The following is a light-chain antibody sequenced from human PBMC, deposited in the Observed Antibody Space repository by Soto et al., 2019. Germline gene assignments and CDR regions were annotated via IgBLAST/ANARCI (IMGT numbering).Light chain of an antibody. Sequence: DLQMTQSPSSLSASVGDRVSITCRASQSISTHLSWYQQKPGKAPKLLIYAASSLQSWVPSRFTGSGSGTDFTLTISSLQPEDFATYYCPQSYTSWWTFGQGTKVDIK. V-gene: IGKV1-39*01. CDR1: QSISTH. CDR3: PQSYTSWWT. CDR2: AAS. J-gene: IGKJ1*01.